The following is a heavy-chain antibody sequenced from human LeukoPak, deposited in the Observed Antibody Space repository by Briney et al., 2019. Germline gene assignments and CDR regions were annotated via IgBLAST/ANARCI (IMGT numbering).Heavy chain of an antibody. CDR2: TNTNSGGT. CDR3: ESEQAGSVNSFDP. V-gene: IGHV1-2*02. J-gene: IGHJ5*02. CDR1: GNTFTAYY. Sequence: ASVKVSCKASGNTFTAYYIHWVRKAPGQGLEWMGGTNTNSGGTDNAQNFPGRVTFTSATSISTTYLDLPRLRPDDTAAYSCESEQAGSVNSFDPWGQGTLVTVSS.